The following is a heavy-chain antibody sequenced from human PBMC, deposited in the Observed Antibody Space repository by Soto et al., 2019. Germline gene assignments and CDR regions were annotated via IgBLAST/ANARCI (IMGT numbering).Heavy chain of an antibody. Sequence: QITLRESGPTLVKPTQTLTLTCSFSGFSLSTSGVGVGWIRQPPGKALEWLALIYWDDDKRYSPSLKSRLTITKGTPXXPXVXXLSSMDPVDTGTYYCAYRRDTVPTVTDCYDYGVGVWDQGTTVTVSS. CDR2: IYWDDDK. CDR3: AYRRDTVPTVTDCYDYGVGV. D-gene: IGHD4-17*01. V-gene: IGHV2-5*02. CDR1: GFSLSTSGVG. J-gene: IGHJ6*02.